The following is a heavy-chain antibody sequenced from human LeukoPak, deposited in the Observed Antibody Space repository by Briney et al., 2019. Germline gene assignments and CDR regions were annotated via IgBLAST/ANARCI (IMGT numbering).Heavy chain of an antibody. CDR2: IYPGDSDT. J-gene: IGHJ6*02. D-gene: IGHD6-13*01. CDR1: GYSFTSYW. Sequence: HGESLKISCKGSGYSFTSYWIGWVRQMPGKGLEWMGIIYPGDSDTRYSPSFQGQVTISADKSISTAYLQWSSLKASDTAMYYCARQGSRSSWLDYYGMDVWGQGTTVTVSS. CDR3: ARQGSRSSWLDYYGMDV. V-gene: IGHV5-51*01.